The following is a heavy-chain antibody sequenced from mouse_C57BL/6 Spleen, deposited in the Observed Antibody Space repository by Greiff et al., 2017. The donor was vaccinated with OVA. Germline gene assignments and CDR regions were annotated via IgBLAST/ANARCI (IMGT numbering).Heavy chain of an antibody. CDR1: GYTFTDYY. J-gene: IGHJ4*01. Sequence: VVESGPELVKPGASVKISCKASGYTFTDYYINWVKQRPGHGLEWIGWIYPGSGNTKYNEKFKGKATLTVDTSSSTAYMQLSSLTSEDSAVYFCARTDYSNYLYAMDYWGQGTSVTVSS. D-gene: IGHD2-5*01. CDR3: ARTDYSNYLYAMDY. CDR2: IYPGSGNT. V-gene: IGHV1-84*01.